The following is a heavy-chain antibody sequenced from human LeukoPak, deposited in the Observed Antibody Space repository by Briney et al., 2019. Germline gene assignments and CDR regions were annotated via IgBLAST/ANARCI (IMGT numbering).Heavy chain of an antibody. V-gene: IGHV1-46*01. CDR2: INPSGGST. CDR3: ARDKNYAAIGAYYYYMDV. Sequence: ASVKVSCKASGYTFTSYYMHWVRQAPGQGLEWMGIINPSGGSTSYAQKFQGRVTMTRDMSTSTVYMELSSLRSEDTAVYYCARDKNYAAIGAYYYYMDVWGKGTTVTVSS. CDR1: GYTFTSYY. D-gene: IGHD1-7*01. J-gene: IGHJ6*03.